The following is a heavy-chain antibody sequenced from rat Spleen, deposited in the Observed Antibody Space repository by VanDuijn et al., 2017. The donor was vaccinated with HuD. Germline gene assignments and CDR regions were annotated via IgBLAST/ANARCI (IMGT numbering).Heavy chain of an antibody. CDR1: GFTFSDYY. CDR2: TNYDGSST. CDR3: ARPNNNEYVRDA. D-gene: IGHD1-10*01. Sequence: EVQLVESDGGLVQPGRSLKLSCAASGFTFSDYYMAWVRQAPTKGLEGVATTNYDGSSTYYRDSVQGRFTISRDNAKSILYLQMDSLRSEDTATYYCARPNNNEYVRDAWGQGASVTVSS. J-gene: IGHJ4*01. V-gene: IGHV5-29*01.